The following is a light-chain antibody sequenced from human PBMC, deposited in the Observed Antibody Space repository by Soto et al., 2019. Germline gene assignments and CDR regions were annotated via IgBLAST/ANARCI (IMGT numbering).Light chain of an antibody. CDR2: DVS. Sequence: QAVVTQPASVSGSPGQSITISCTGTSCDVGGYNYVSWYQQHPGKAPKLMIYDVSNRPSGVSNRFSGSKSGNTASLTISGLQAEDEADYYCSSYTGSSTLPYVFGTGTKLTVL. CDR1: SCDVGGYNY. V-gene: IGLV2-14*03. CDR3: SSYTGSSTLPYV. J-gene: IGLJ1*01.